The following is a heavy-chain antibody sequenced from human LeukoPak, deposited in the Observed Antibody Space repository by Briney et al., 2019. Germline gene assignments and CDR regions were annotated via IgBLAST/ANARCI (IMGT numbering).Heavy chain of an antibody. V-gene: IGHV3-30-3*01. CDR1: GFTFSNYA. CDR2: ISYDGSNK. J-gene: IGHJ4*02. CDR3: ARDRLSSSYFDC. Sequence: QPGRSLRLSCAASGFTFSNYALHWVRQAPGEGLEWVAVISYDGSNKYYADSVKGRFTISRDNSKNTLYLQMNSLRAEDTAVYYCARDRLSSSYFDCWGQGTLVTVSS. D-gene: IGHD2-21*02.